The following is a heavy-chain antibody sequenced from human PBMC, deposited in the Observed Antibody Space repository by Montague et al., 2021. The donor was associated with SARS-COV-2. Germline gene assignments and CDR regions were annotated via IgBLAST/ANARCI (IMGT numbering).Heavy chain of an antibody. CDR3: ARHYDHSSRVDS. CDR2: VYYRGNT. Sequence: SETLSLTCTVSGGSISSDYWTWSRQRPVKGLELIGFVYYRGNTYYNPSLRSRVTISVDTSSNHFSLTLSSVTAADTAIYYCARHYDHSSRVDSWGQGTLVT. CDR1: GGSISSDY. J-gene: IGHJ4*02. V-gene: IGHV4-59*08. D-gene: IGHD3-16*01.